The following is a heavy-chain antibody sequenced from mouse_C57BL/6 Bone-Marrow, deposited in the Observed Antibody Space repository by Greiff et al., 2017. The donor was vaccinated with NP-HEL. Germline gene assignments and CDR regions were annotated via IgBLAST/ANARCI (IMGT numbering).Heavy chain of an antibody. CDR1: GFTFSDFY. V-gene: IGHV7-1*01. CDR3: ARDAWWLLDWFAY. D-gene: IGHD2-3*01. Sequence: EVQRVESGGGLVQSGRSLRLSCATSGFTFSDFYMEWVRQAPGKGLEWIAASRNKANDYTTEYSASVKGRFIVSRDTSQSILYLQMNALRAEDTAIYYCARDAWWLLDWFAYWGQGTLVTVSA. J-gene: IGHJ3*01. CDR2: SRNKANDYTT.